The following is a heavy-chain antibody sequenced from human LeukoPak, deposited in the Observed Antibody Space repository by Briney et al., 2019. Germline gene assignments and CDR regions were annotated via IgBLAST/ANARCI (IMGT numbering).Heavy chain of an antibody. CDR3: ARDRSSSTQAAEYFQH. D-gene: IGHD6-6*01. V-gene: IGHV3-9*01. Sequence: PGRSLRLSCAAPGFTFDDYAMHWVRQPPGKGLEWVSGISWNSGDIRYADSVKGRFTISRDNAKNSLYLQMNSLRGEDTALYYCARDRSSSTQAAEYFQHWGQGTLVTVSS. CDR1: GFTFDDYA. J-gene: IGHJ1*01. CDR2: ISWNSGDI.